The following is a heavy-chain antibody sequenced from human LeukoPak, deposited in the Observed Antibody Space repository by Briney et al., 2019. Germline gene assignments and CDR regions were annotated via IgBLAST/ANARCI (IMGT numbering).Heavy chain of an antibody. CDR3: ARGRRDGYSV. D-gene: IGHD5-24*01. V-gene: IGHV4-30-2*01. J-gene: IGHJ4*02. CDR1: GGSLSSGGYS. Sequence: SETLSLTCAVSGGSLSSGGYSWSWIRQPPGKGLEWIGYIYHSGSTYYNPSLKSRVTISVDRSKNQFSLKLSSVTAADTAVYYCARGRRDGYSVWGQGTLVTVSS. CDR2: IYHSGST.